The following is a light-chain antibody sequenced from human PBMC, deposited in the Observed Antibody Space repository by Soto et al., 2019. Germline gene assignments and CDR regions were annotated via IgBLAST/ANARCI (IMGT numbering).Light chain of an antibody. CDR1: SGSVSTRNY. J-gene: IGLJ3*02. Sequence: QTVVTQEPSFSVSPGGTVTLTCGLTSGSVSTRNYPSWYQQIPGQAPRTLIYNTNTRSSGVPDRFSGSILGNKAALTITGAQAEDESDYYCVLYVGSSIHWVFGGGTKVTVL. V-gene: IGLV8-61*01. CDR3: VLYVGSSIHWV. CDR2: NTN.